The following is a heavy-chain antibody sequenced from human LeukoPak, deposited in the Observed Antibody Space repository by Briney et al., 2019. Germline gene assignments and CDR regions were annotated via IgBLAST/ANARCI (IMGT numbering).Heavy chain of an antibody. V-gene: IGHV1-3*01. CDR1: GYTFTSYA. J-gene: IGHJ5*02. CDR3: ARDSYQLRYFDWLLYFNWFDP. Sequence: ASVKVSCKASGYTFTSYAMHWVRQAPGQRLGWMGWINAGNGNTKYSQKFQGRVTITRDTSASTAYMELSSLRSEDTAVYYCARDSYQLRYFDWLLYFNWFDPWGQGTLVTVSS. CDR2: INAGNGNT. D-gene: IGHD3-9*01.